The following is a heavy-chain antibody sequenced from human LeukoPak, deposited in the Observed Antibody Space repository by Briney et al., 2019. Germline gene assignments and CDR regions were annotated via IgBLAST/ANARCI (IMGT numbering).Heavy chain of an antibody. CDR2: ISAYNGNT. V-gene: IGHV1-18*01. J-gene: IGHJ3*02. D-gene: IGHD2-2*01. CDR3: ARDPDGSVVVGAFDI. Sequence: ASVKVSCKASGYTFTSYGISWVRQAPGQGLEWMGWISAYNGNTNYAQKLQGRVTMTTVTSTSTAYMELRSLRSDDTAVYYCARDPDGSVVVGAFDIWGQGTMVTVSS. CDR1: GYTFTSYG.